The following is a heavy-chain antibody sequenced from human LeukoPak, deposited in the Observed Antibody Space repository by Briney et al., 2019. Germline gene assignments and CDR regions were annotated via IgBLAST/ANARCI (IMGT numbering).Heavy chain of an antibody. CDR2: INPSGSST. J-gene: IGHJ3*02. D-gene: IGHD1-26*01. CDR3: ARAEISGSYYEDDAFDI. V-gene: IGHV1-46*01. CDR1: GYTFTSYY. Sequence: ASVKVSCKASGYTFTSYYMHWVRQAPGQGLEWMGIINPSGSSTSYAQKFQGRVTMTRDTSTSTVYMELSSLRSEDTAVYYCARAEISGSYYEDDAFDIWGQGTMVTVSS.